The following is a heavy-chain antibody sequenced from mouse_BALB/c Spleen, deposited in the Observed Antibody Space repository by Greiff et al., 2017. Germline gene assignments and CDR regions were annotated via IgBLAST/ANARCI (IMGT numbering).Heavy chain of an antibody. CDR3: ASHDYDGSWFAY. D-gene: IGHD2-4*01. Sequence: VQLKQSGPSLVKPSQTLSLTCSVTGDSITSGYWNWIRKFPGNKLEYMGYISYSGSTYYNPSLKSRISITRDTSKNQYYLQLNSVTTEDTATYYCASHDYDGSWFAYWGQGTLVTVSA. J-gene: IGHJ3*01. CDR2: ISYSGST. V-gene: IGHV3-8*02. CDR1: GDSITSGY.